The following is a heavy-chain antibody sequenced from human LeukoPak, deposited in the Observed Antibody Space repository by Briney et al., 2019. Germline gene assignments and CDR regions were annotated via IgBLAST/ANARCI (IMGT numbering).Heavy chain of an antibody. D-gene: IGHD6-19*01. Sequence: PGGXLRLSCAASGFTFSSYAMSWVRQAPGKGLEWVSAISGSGGSTYYADSVKGRFTISRDNSKNTLYLQMNSLRAEDTAVYYCAKDVKIAVATFDYWGQGTLVTVSS. CDR2: ISGSGGST. V-gene: IGHV3-23*01. CDR1: GFTFSSYA. J-gene: IGHJ4*02. CDR3: AKDVKIAVATFDY.